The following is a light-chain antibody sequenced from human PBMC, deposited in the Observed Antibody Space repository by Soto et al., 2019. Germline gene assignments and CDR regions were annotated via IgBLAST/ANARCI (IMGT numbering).Light chain of an antibody. Sequence: DIQMTQSRSSLSASVGDRVTITCRASQSISNYLNWFQQKPGNPPKLLIYAASILQGGVPSRFSARGSGTDFTLTISSLQPEDFATYYCQQTYSSPETFGQGTKVEI. J-gene: IGKJ1*01. CDR3: QQTYSSPET. CDR2: AAS. CDR1: QSISNY. V-gene: IGKV1-39*01.